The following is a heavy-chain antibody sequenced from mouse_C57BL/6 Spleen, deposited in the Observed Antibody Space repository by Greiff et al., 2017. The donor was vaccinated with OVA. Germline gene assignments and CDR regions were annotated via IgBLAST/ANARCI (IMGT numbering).Heavy chain of an antibody. V-gene: IGHV3-6*01. CDR2: ISYDGSN. CDR1: GYSITSGYY. J-gene: IGHJ4*01. D-gene: IGHD2-3*01. Sequence: EVKLQKSGPGLVKPSQSLSLTCSVTGYSITSGYYWNWIRQFPGNKLEWMGYISYDGSNNYNPSLKNRISITRDTSKNQFFLKLNSVTTEDTATYYCAREGLLLYYAMDYWGQGTSVTVSS. CDR3: AREGLLLYYAMDY.